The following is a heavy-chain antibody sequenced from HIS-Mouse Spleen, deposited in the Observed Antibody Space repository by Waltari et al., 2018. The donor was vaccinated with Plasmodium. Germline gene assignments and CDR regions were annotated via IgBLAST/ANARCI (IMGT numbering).Heavy chain of an antibody. D-gene: IGHD6-13*01. J-gene: IGHJ2*01. CDR3: ASSWYWYFDL. CDR1: GFTFSSYW. CDR2: KKQDGSEK. V-gene: IGHV3-7*01. Sequence: EVQLVESGGGLVQPGGSLRLSCAASGFTFSSYWMSWVRQAPGKGREGVAKKKQDGSEKYYVDSVKGRFTISRDNAKNSLYLQMNSLRAEDTAVYYCASSWYWYFDLWGRGTLVTVSS.